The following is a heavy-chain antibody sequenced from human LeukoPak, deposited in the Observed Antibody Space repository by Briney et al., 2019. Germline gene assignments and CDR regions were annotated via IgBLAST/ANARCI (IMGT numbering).Heavy chain of an antibody. Sequence: GSLRLSCVASGITFRSHAMTWVRQAPGNGLEWIGEINHSGSTNYNPCRKSRVTISVDTPKSQFSLKRSSVRAADTAVYYCAAEVDITTVTTGRRPFDYWGQGTLVTVSS. CDR3: AAEVDITTVTTGRRPFDY. V-gene: IGHV4-34*08. J-gene: IGHJ4*02. CDR2: INHSGST. CDR1: GITFRSHA. D-gene: IGHD4-17*01.